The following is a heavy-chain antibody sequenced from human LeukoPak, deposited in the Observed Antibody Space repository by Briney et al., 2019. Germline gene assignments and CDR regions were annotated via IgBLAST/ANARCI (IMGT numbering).Heavy chain of an antibody. J-gene: IGHJ6*04. CDR2: IYYSGST. CDR3: ASGYAKLNYYYYYGMDV. V-gene: IGHV4-61*01. D-gene: IGHD1-1*01. CDR1: GGSVSSGSYY. Sequence: SETLSLTCTVSGGSVSSGSYYWSWIRQPPGKGLEWIGYIYYSGSTNYNPSLKSRVTISVDTSKNQFSLKLSSVTAADTAVYYCASGYAKLNYYYYYGMDVWGKGTTVTVSS.